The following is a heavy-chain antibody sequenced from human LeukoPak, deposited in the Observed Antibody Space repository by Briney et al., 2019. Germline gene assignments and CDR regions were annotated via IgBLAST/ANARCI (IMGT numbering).Heavy chain of an antibody. CDR3: ARDVKGRWELLGSHDY. Sequence: GSLRLSCVASEFTFSSYSMHWVRQAPGKGLEWVAVISYDGSNKYYADSVKGRLTISRDNAKNSLYLQMNSLRVEDTAVYYCARDVKGRWELLGSHDYWGQGTLVTVSS. CDR1: EFTFSSYS. D-gene: IGHD1-26*01. V-gene: IGHV3-30*04. CDR2: ISYDGSNK. J-gene: IGHJ4*02.